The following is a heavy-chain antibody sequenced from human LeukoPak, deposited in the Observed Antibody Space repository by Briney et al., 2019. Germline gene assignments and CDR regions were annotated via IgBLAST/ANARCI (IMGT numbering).Heavy chain of an antibody. CDR2: IIPIFGTA. J-gene: IGHJ6*02. D-gene: IGHD3-22*01. CDR1: GGTFSSYA. Sequence: SVKVSCKASGGTFSSYAISWVRQAPGQGLEWMGGIIPIFGTANYAQKFQGRVTITADESTSTAYMELSSLRSEDTAVYYCASGDYDSSGYYPRYYYYGMDVWGQGTTATVSS. V-gene: IGHV1-69*13. CDR3: ASGDYDSSGYYPRYYYYGMDV.